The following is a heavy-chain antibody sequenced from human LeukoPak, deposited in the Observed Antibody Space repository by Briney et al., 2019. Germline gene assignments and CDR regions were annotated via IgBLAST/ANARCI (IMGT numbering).Heavy chain of an antibody. Sequence: GGSLRLSCAASRFTFSSYWMHWVRQAPGKGLVWVSRINSDGSSTSYADSVKGRFTISRDNAKNTLYLQMNSLRAEDTAVYYCARDDSSGYYLYWGQGTLVTVSS. J-gene: IGHJ4*02. D-gene: IGHD3-22*01. CDR3: ARDDSSGYYLY. CDR2: INSDGSST. CDR1: RFTFSSYW. V-gene: IGHV3-74*01.